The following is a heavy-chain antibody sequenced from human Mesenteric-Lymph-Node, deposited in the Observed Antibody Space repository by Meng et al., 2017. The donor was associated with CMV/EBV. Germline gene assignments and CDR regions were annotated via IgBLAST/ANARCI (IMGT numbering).Heavy chain of an antibody. CDR3: ASARFLEWPLDH. J-gene: IGHJ4*02. CDR1: GLKFDDFA. CDR2: ISWNSDTI. Sequence: GGSLRLSCAVSGLKFDDFAMHWVRQAPGKGLEWVAGISWNSDTIGYADSVKGRLTVSRDNAKNSLFVQLDSLGPEDTALYYCASARFLEWPLDHWGQGTLVTVSS. V-gene: IGHV3-9*01. D-gene: IGHD3-3*01.